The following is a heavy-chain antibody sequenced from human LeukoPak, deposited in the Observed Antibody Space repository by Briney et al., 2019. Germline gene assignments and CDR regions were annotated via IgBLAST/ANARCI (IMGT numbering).Heavy chain of an antibody. CDR1: GGSISSSSYY. Sequence: SETLSLTCTVSGGSISSSSYYWGWIRQPPGKGLEWIGSIYYSGSTYYNPSLKSRVTISVDTSKNQFSLKLSSVTAADTAVYYCARVDYGGNSAWGFYYYYMDVWGKGTTVTVSS. D-gene: IGHD4-23*01. J-gene: IGHJ6*03. V-gene: IGHV4-39*07. CDR2: IYYSGST. CDR3: ARVDYGGNSAWGFYYYYMDV.